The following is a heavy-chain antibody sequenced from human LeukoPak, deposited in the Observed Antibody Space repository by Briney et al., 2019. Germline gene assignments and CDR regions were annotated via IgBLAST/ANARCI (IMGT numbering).Heavy chain of an antibody. Sequence: SVKVSCEASGGTFSSYAISWVRQAPGQGLEWMGGIIPIFGTANYAQKFQGRVTITADESTSTAYMELSSLRSEDTAVYYCASPGMRYYYGSGSYYNWGQGTLVTVSS. CDR3: ASPGMRYYYGSGSYYN. J-gene: IGHJ4*02. CDR2: IIPIFGTA. D-gene: IGHD3-10*01. V-gene: IGHV1-69*13. CDR1: GGTFSSYA.